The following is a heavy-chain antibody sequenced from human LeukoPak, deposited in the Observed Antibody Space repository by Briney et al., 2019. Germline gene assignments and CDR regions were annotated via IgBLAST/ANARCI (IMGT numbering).Heavy chain of an antibody. V-gene: IGHV3-23*01. CDR3: ARVGGDIVVVPAAKGTGAALVYYYYGMDV. J-gene: IGHJ6*04. D-gene: IGHD2-2*01. CDR1: GFTFSTFA. Sequence: GGSLRLSCAASGFTFSTFAMSWVRQAPGKGLEWISGISNSGRSTYYADSVKGRFTISRDNSKNTLYLQMNSLRAEDTAVYYCARVGGDIVVVPAAKGTGAALVYYYYGMDVWGKGTTVTVSS. CDR2: ISNSGRST.